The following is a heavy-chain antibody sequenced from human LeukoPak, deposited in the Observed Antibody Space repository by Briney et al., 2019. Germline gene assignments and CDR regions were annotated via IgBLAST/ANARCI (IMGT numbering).Heavy chain of an antibody. CDR3: ARHVAPHPNYNYHHMDV. Sequence: GESLKISCKGSGYSFSSYWIGWVRQMPGKGLEWMGIIYPADSDTRYSPSFQGQVTISADKSISTAYVQWSSLKASDTAMYYCARHVAPHPNYNYHHMDVWGKGTMVTLSS. V-gene: IGHV5-51*01. CDR1: GYSFSSYW. CDR2: IYPADSDT. D-gene: IGHD2-21*01. J-gene: IGHJ6*03.